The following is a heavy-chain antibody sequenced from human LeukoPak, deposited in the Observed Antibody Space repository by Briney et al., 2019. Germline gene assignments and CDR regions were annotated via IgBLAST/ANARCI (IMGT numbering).Heavy chain of an antibody. Sequence: SETLSLTCTVSGGSISSYYWSWIRQPPGKGLGWIGEINHSGSTNYNPSLKSRVTISVDTSKNQFSLKLTSVTAADTAVYYCASRSYNGMDVWGQGTTVTVSS. CDR2: INHSGST. D-gene: IGHD6-19*01. CDR3: ASRSYNGMDV. V-gene: IGHV4-34*01. CDR1: GGSISSYY. J-gene: IGHJ6*02.